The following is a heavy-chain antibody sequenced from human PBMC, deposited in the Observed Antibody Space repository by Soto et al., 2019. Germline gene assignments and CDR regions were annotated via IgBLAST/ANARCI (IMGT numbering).Heavy chain of an antibody. Sequence: GGSLRLSCAASGFTFSSYSMNWVRQAPGKGLEWVSSISSSSSYIYYADSVKGRFTISRDNAKNSLYLQMNSLRAEDTAVYYCAREPRPVRGVIPTHLYYYGMDVWGQGTTVTVSS. J-gene: IGHJ6*02. D-gene: IGHD3-10*01. CDR3: AREPRPVRGVIPTHLYYYGMDV. CDR1: GFTFSSYS. CDR2: ISSSSSYI. V-gene: IGHV3-21*04.